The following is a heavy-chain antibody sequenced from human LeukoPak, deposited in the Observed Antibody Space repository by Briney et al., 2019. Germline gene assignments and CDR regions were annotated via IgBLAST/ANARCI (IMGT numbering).Heavy chain of an antibody. V-gene: IGHV3-43*02. Sequence: GGSLRLSCAASGFTFDDYAMHWVRQAPGKGLEWVSLISGDGGSTYYADSVKGRFTISRDNSKNSLYLQMNSLRTEDTALYYCAKYDYYYDSSGYYPTFDYWGQGTLVTVSS. D-gene: IGHD3-22*01. CDR1: GFTFDDYA. CDR3: AKYDYYYDSSGYYPTFDY. J-gene: IGHJ4*02. CDR2: ISGDGGST.